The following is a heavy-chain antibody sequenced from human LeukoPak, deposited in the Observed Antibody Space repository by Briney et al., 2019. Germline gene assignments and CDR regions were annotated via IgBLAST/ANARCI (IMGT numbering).Heavy chain of an antibody. D-gene: IGHD3-3*01. CDR1: GFTFSSYS. CDR3: ARDHWDYDFWSGYLAGVSPMDV. CDR2: ISSSSSYI. Sequence: GGSLRLSCAASGFTFSSYSMNWVRQAPGKGLEWVSSISSSSSYIYYADSVKGRFTISRDNAKNSLYLQMNSLRAEDTAVYYRARDHWDYDFWSGYLAGVSPMDVWGQGTTVTVSS. V-gene: IGHV3-21*01. J-gene: IGHJ6*02.